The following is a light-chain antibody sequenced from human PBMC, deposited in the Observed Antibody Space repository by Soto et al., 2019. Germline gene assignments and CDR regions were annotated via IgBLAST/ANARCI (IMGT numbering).Light chain of an antibody. CDR1: SNDVGGYNY. Sequence: QSALTQPASVSGSPGQSITISCTGTSNDVGGYNYVSWYQKHPGKDPKLVIYDVSHRPSGVSNRFSGSKSANTASLTVSGLQAADEADYYCSSYTSGSAFVLFGGGTKLTVL. J-gene: IGLJ2*01. CDR3: SSYTSGSAFVL. CDR2: DVS. V-gene: IGLV2-14*03.